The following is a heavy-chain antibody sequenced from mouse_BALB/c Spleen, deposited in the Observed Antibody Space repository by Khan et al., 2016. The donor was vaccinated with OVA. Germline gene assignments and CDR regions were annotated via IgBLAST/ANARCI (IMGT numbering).Heavy chain of an antibody. CDR3: ARREKYGYDPSWFAY. Sequence: QVQLQQPGAELVRPGASVKLSCKASGYTFTSYWMNWVRQRPGQGLEWIGMINPSDSETHYNQLFKDKATLTVDKSSGTAYMQLSSLTSEDSAVCSCARREKYGYDPSWFAYWGQGTLVTVSA. CDR1: GYTFTSYW. CDR2: INPSDSET. J-gene: IGHJ3*01. V-gene: IGHV1-61*01. D-gene: IGHD2-2*01.